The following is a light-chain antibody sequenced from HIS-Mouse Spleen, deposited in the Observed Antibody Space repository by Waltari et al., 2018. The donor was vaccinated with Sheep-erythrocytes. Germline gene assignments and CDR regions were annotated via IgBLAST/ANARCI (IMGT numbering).Light chain of an antibody. CDR3: AAWDDSLSGNWV. CDR2: RNK. J-gene: IGLJ3*02. Sequence: QSVLTQPPSASGTPVQRVTISCSGISSNIGSNYVYWYPQLLGTAPKPLIYRNKPRPSGVPDRFSGSKSGTSASLAISGLRSEDEADYYCAAWDDSLSGNWVFGGGTKLTVL. V-gene: IGLV1-47*01. CDR1: SSNIGSNY.